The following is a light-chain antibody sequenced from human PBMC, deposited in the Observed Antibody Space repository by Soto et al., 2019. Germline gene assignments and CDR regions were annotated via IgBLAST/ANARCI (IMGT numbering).Light chain of an antibody. J-gene: IGLJ1*01. CDR2: EVT. V-gene: IGLV2-14*01. CDR3: SSHTASTTRS. CDR1: SSDVGGYNH. Sequence: QSALTQPASVSGSPGQSITISCTGTSSDVGGYNHVSWYQHHPGKDPKRIIYEVTKRPSGVSNRFSGSKSGDTASLTISGLQAEDEADYYCSSHTASTTRSFGTGTKLTVL.